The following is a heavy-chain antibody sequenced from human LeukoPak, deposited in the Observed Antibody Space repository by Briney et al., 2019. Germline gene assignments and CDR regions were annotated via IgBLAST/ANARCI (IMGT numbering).Heavy chain of an antibody. CDR2: ISSSGKS. D-gene: IGHD1-26*01. V-gene: IGHV4-39*01. CDR3: ARFKGGTGFDY. Sequence: TSETLSLTCAVSGGSISTTDFDWAWIRQPPGQGLEWIATISSSGKSYYNPYLMSRVTISVDTSKNQFSLDVTSVTAADTGLFYCARFKGGTGFDYWGRGILVIVS. J-gene: IGHJ4*02. CDR1: GGSISTTDFD.